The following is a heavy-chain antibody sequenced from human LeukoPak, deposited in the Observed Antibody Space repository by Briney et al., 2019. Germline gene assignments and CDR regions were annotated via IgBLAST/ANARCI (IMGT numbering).Heavy chain of an antibody. CDR3: AELGITMIGGV. V-gene: IGHV3-20*04. CDR2: INWNGGST. Sequence: GGSLRLSCAASGFTFDDYGMSWVRHAPGKGLEWVSGINWNGGSTGYADSVKGRFTISRDNAKNTLYLQMNSLRAEDTAVYYCAELGITMIGGVWGKGTTVTISS. J-gene: IGHJ6*04. CDR1: GFTFDDYG. D-gene: IGHD3-10*02.